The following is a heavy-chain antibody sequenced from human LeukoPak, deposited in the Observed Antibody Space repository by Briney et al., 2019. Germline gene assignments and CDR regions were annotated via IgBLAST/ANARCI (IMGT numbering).Heavy chain of an antibody. J-gene: IGHJ3*02. CDR3: ATGEHITIFGQGPFSGDI. CDR2: MNPNSGNT. CDR1: GYTFTSYD. Sequence: ASVKVSCKASGYTFTSYDINWVRQATGQGLEWMGWMNPNSGNTGYAQKFQGRVTMTRNTSISTAYMELSSLRSEDTAVYYCATGEHITIFGQGPFSGDIWGQGTMVTVSS. V-gene: IGHV1-8*01. D-gene: IGHD3-9*01.